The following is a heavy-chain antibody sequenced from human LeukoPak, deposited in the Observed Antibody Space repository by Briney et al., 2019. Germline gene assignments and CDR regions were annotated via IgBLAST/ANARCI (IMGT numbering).Heavy chain of an antibody. J-gene: IGHJ6*02. CDR3: ARLTLGHKYGSGHTPGDYYYYYGMDV. CDR2: ISSSSSYI. Sequence: GSLRLSCAASGFTFSSYSMNWVRQAPGKGLEWVSSISSSSSYIYYADSVKGRFTISRDNAKNSLYLQMNSLRAEDTAVYYCARLTLGHKYGSGHTPGDYYYYYGMDVWGQGTTVTVSS. D-gene: IGHD3-10*01. V-gene: IGHV3-21*01. CDR1: GFTFSSYS.